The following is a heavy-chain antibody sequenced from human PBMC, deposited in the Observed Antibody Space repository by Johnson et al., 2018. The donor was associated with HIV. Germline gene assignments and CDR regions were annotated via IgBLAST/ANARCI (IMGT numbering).Heavy chain of an antibody. CDR3: ARASDAFDI. CDR1: GFTFSSYG. CDR2: IWYDGSNK. J-gene: IGHJ3*02. V-gene: IGHV3-33*01. Sequence: QVQLVESGGGVVQPGGSLRLSCAASGFTFSSYGMHWVRQAPGKGLEWVAVIWYDGSNKNYADSVKGRFTISRDNSKNTLYLQMNSLRAEDTAVYYCARASDAFDIWGQGTMVTVSS.